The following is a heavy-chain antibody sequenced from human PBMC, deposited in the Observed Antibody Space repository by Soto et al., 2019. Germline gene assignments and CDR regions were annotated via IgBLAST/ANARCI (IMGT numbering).Heavy chain of an antibody. V-gene: IGHV2-5*02. CDR3: AHRRVELYFGH. Sequence: QITLKESGPTLVKPTQTLTLTCTFSGFSLSTSGVGVGWIRQPPGKALEWLALIYWDDDKRYSPSLKRRLTINQDTSKNQVDLTITNMEPVDTAPYYCAHRRVELYFGHWCQGTRGTVSA. J-gene: IGHJ4*02. CDR2: IYWDDDK. CDR1: GFSLSTSGVG. D-gene: IGHD1-7*01.